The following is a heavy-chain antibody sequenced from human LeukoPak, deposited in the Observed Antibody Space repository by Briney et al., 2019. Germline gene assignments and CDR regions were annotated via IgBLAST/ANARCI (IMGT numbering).Heavy chain of an antibody. D-gene: IGHD3-10*01. CDR3: AKVLLWFGEFARGSYYFDY. CDR2: IRYDGSNK. Sequence: GGSLRLSCAASGFTFSSYGMHWVRQAPGKGLEWVAFIRYDGSNKYYADSVKGRFTISRDNSKNTLYLQMNSLRAEDTAVYYCAKVLLWFGEFARGSYYFDYWGQGTLVTVSS. CDR1: GFTFSSYG. V-gene: IGHV3-30*02. J-gene: IGHJ4*02.